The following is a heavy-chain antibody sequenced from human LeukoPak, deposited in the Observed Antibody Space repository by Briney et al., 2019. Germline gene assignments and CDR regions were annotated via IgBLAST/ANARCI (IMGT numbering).Heavy chain of an antibody. CDR1: GYTFTSYD. J-gene: IGHJ6*03. Sequence: VASVKVSCKASGYTFTSYDINWVRQATGQGLEWRGWMNPNSGNTGYAQKFQGRVTMTRNTSISTAYMELSSLRSEDTAVYYCARGKLAAAYYYYYYMDVWGKGTTVTVSS. D-gene: IGHD6-13*01. CDR3: ARGKLAAAYYYYYYMDV. V-gene: IGHV1-8*01. CDR2: MNPNSGNT.